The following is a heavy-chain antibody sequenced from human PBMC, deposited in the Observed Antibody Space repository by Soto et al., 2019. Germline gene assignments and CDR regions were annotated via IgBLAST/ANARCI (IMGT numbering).Heavy chain of an antibody. Sequence: QVQLVESGGGVVQPGRSLRLSCAASGFTFSYYGMHWVRQAPGKGLEWVAVIWDDANKRYYPDSVRGRFTISRDNSENTLYLQMNSLTGEDPAVYYCVRGGKTAGAFDIWGQGTMVTVSS. CDR1: GFTFSYYG. CDR2: IWDDANKR. CDR3: VRGGKTAGAFDI. V-gene: IGHV3-33*01. J-gene: IGHJ3*02. D-gene: IGHD3-16*01.